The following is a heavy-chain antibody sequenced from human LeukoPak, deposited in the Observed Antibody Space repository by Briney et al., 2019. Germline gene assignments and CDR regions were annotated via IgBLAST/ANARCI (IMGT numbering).Heavy chain of an antibody. J-gene: IGHJ5*02. CDR3: ARGGSGNYYTT. D-gene: IGHD3-3*01. Sequence: GGSLRLSCAASGFTFSSYWMFWVRQAPGKGLLWVSRIIGDGSSTSYAESVKGRLTISRDNAKNTLYLQMNSLRAEDTAVYYCARGGSGNYYTTWGQGTLVTVSS. CDR1: GFTFSSYW. V-gene: IGHV3-74*01. CDR2: IIGDGSST.